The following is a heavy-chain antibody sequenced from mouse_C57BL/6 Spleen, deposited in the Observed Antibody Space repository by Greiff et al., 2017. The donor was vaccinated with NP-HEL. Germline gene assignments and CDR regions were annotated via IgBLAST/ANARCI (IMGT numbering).Heavy chain of an antibody. V-gene: IGHV1-64*01. CDR3: ARGNYGAHWYFDV. CDR2: IHPNSGST. Sequence: QVQLQQSGAELVKPGASVKLSCKASGYTFTSYWMHWVKQRPGQGLEWIGMIHPNSGSTNYNEKFKSKATLTVDKSSSTAYMQLSSLTSEDSAVYYCARGNYGAHWYFDVWGTGTTVTVSS. J-gene: IGHJ1*03. D-gene: IGHD1-1*01. CDR1: GYTFTSYW.